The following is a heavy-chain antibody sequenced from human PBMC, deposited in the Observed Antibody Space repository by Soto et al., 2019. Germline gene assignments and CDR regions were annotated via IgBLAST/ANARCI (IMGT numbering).Heavy chain of an antibody. V-gene: IGHV1-2*04. CDR3: ARGGDYVWGSYRPAEYFQH. D-gene: IGHD3-16*02. Sequence: QVQLVQSGAEVKKPGASVKVSCKASGYTFTGYYMHWVRQPPGQGLEWMGWINPNSGGTNYAQKFQGWVTMTRDTSVSTAYRELSRLRSDDTAVYYCARGGDYVWGSYRPAEYFQHWGQGTLVTVSS. CDR1: GYTFTGYY. CDR2: INPNSGGT. J-gene: IGHJ1*01.